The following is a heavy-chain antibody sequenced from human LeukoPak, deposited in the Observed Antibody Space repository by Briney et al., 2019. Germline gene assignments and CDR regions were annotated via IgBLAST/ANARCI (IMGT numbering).Heavy chain of an antibody. J-gene: IGHJ5*02. CDR1: GFTFSSYA. CDR3: AKDPRYSSGWYSYNWFDP. CDR2: ISGSGGST. D-gene: IGHD6-19*01. V-gene: IGHV3-23*01. Sequence: GGSLRLSCAASGFTFSSYAMSWVRQAPGKGLEWVSAISGSGGSTYYADSVKGRFTISRDNSKNTLYLQMNSLRAEDTAVYYCAKDPRYSSGWYSYNWFDPWGQGTLVTVSS.